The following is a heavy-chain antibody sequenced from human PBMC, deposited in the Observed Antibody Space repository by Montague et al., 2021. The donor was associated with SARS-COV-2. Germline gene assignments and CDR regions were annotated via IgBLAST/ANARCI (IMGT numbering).Heavy chain of an antibody. Sequence: SETLSLTCTVSGGSISSSSYYWGWIRQPPGKGLEWIGSIYYSGSTYYNPSLKGRVTISVDTSKNQFSLKLSSVTAADTAVYYCARFPTSYYYDSKAAPATPDAFDIWGRGTMDTVSS. D-gene: IGHD3-22*01. V-gene: IGHV4-39*01. CDR1: GGSISSSSYY. J-gene: IGHJ3*02. CDR3: ARFPTSYYYDSKAAPATPDAFDI. CDR2: IYYSGST.